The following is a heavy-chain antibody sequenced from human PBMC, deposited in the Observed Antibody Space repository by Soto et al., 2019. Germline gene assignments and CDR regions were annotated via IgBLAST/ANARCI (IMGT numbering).Heavy chain of an antibody. CDR2: VSGTGGSA. CDR3: ARGSAYSDYDLEY. D-gene: IGHD4-17*01. CDR1: GFTFSSYA. Sequence: PXVSLRLSCAASGFTFSSYAMTWVRQAPGKGLEWVSGVSGTGGSAYYADSVKGRFTISRDKSTNTLYLHMNSLRAEDTAVYYCARGSAYSDYDLEYWGQGTLVTVSS. J-gene: IGHJ4*02. V-gene: IGHV3-23*01.